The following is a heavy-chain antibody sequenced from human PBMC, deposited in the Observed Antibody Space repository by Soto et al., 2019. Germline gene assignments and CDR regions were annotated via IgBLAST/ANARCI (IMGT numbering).Heavy chain of an antibody. V-gene: IGHV4-30-4*01. D-gene: IGHD2-8*01. CDR1: GGSISSGDYY. CDR2: IYYSGST. Sequence: SETLSLTCTVSGGSISSGDYYWSWIRQPPGKGPEWIGYIYYSGSTYYNPSLKSRVTISVDTSKNQFSLKLSSVTAADTAVYYCARECTNGVCYGMDVWGQGTTVTVSS. J-gene: IGHJ6*02. CDR3: ARECTNGVCYGMDV.